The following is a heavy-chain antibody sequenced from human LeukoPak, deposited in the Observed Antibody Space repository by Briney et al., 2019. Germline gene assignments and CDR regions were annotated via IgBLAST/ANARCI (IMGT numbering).Heavy chain of an antibody. CDR1: GGSFSDYF. Sequence: SETLSLTCAVYGGSFSDYFWGWIRQPPGKGLEWIGEINHSGRTYYNPSLKSRVTISVDTSKNQFSLNLSSVTAADTAVYYCARDVVVEPAAIHYGMDVWGQGTTVTVSS. V-gene: IGHV4-34*01. D-gene: IGHD2-2*01. CDR2: INHSGRT. J-gene: IGHJ6*02. CDR3: ARDVVVEPAAIHYGMDV.